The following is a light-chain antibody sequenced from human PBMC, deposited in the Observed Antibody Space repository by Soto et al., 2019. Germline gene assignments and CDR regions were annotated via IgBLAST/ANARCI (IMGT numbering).Light chain of an antibody. CDR2: AAS. V-gene: IGKV1-39*01. Sequence: DIQMTQSPSSLSASVGDRVTITCRACQSMSSYLNWYQQKPGKAPKLQIYAASSLQSGVPSRFSGSGSGTDFTLTISTLQPEDFATYYCHQSYSTPLTFGGGTKVEIK. J-gene: IGKJ4*01. CDR3: HQSYSTPLT. CDR1: QSMSSY.